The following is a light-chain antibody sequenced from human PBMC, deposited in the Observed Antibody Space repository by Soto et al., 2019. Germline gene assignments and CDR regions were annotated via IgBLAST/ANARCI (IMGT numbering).Light chain of an antibody. CDR1: SSDVGGYNY. CDR2: EVS. V-gene: IGLV2-14*01. J-gene: IGLJ1*01. CDR3: SSYTRSSTYV. Sequence: QPVLTQPASVSGSPGQSITISCTGTSSDVGGYNYVSWYQQHPGKAPKLMIYEVSNRPSGVSNRFSGSKSGNTASLTISGLQAEDEADYSCSSYTRSSTYVFGTGTKLTVL.